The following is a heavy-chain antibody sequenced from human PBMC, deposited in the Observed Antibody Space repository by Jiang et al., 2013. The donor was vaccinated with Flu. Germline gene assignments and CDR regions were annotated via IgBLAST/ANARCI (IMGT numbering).Heavy chain of an antibody. D-gene: IGHD1-26*01. CDR2: IDWDDDK. CDR3: AHNPPARIVGALVGAWFDP. CDR1: GFSLSTSGMR. V-gene: IGHV2-70*12. J-gene: IGHJ5*02. Sequence: KPTQTLTLTCTFSGFSLSTSGMRVSWIRQPPGKALEWLARIDWDDDKFYSTSLKTRLTISKDTSKNQVVLTMTNMDPVDTATYYCAHNPPARIVGALVGAWFDPWGQGTLVTVSS.